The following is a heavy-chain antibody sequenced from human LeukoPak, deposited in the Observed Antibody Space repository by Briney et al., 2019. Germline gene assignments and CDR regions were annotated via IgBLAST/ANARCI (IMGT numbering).Heavy chain of an antibody. D-gene: IGHD3-10*01. V-gene: IGHV3-30*18. J-gene: IGHJ6*02. CDR3: ANDLKGSGTYGMDV. Sequence: GGSLRLSCAVSGFTFSSYGMHWVRQAPGKGLEWVAFISYDGSVKYYADSVRGRLTISRGDSKNTLYLQMNSLRAEDTAVYYCANDLKGSGTYGMDVWGQGTTVTVSS. CDR1: GFTFSSYG. CDR2: ISYDGSVK.